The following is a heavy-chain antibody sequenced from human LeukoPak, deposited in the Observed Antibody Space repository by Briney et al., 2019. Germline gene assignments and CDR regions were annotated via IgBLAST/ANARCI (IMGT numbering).Heavy chain of an antibody. V-gene: IGHV3-23*01. CDR2: ISGSGGTT. Sequence: GGSLRLSCATSGFTFSNYAVSWVRQAPGKGLEWASSISGSGGTTYYADSVKGRFTISRDNSKNTLYLQMNSLRAEDTAVYYCAKDPYRASSGLVDYWGQGTLVTVS. J-gene: IGHJ4*02. CDR3: AKDPYRASSGLVDY. CDR1: GFTFSNYA. D-gene: IGHD5-12*01.